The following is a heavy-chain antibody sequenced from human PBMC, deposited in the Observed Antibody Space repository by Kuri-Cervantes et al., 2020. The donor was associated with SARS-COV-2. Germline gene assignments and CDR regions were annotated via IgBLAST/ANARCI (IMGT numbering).Heavy chain of an antibody. V-gene: IGHV4-38-2*01. D-gene: IGHD6-13*01. J-gene: IGHJ2*01. CDR3: ASRTPGIAAAGSWYFDL. CDR1: GFIFSDYY. CDR2: IYYSGST. Sequence: ESLKISCAASGFIFSDYYMIWIRQAPGKGLEWIGSIYYSGSTYYNPSLKSRVTISVDTSKNQFSLKLSSVTAADTAVYYCASRTPGIAAAGSWYFDLWGRGTLVTV.